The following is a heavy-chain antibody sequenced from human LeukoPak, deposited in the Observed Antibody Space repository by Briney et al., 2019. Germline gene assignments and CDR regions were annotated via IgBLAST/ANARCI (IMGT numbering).Heavy chain of an antibody. CDR1: GDFLSSGSYY. J-gene: IGHJ4*02. CDR2: IYYSGSI. D-gene: IGHD2-21*02. V-gene: IGHV4-39*01. Sequence: SETLSLTCTLSGDFLSSGSYYWGWIRHSPGEWLAWLGSIYYSGSIFYNASFESRLTLSVDTSKNQFYLKLRSLTAADTAVYYCARICQVTSCATFDYWGQGIQVTVSS. CDR3: ARICQVTSCATFDY.